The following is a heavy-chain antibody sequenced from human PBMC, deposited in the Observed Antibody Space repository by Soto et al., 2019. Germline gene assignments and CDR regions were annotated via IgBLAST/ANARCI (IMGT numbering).Heavy chain of an antibody. CDR2: ISASDGST. Sequence: GASVKVSCKASGYAFSFGFSWVRRAPGQGLEWLGWISASDGSTNSAQKFRGRISLTTDTSTNTAYLDLLSLTSDDTAVYYCARELNTDRSAYYSFAYWGQGTLVTVSS. J-gene: IGHJ4*02. CDR1: GYAFSFG. V-gene: IGHV1-18*01. CDR3: ARELNTDRSAYYSFAY. D-gene: IGHD3-22*01.